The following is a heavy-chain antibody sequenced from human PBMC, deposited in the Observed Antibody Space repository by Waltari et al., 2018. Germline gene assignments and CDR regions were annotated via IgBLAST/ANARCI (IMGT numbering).Heavy chain of an antibody. CDR1: GGSISSYY. Sequence: QVQLQESGPGLVKPSETLSLTCTVSGGSISSYYWSWIRQPPGKGLEWIGYIYYSGSTNDNPSLKSRVTISVDTSKNQFSLKLSSVTAADTAVYYCAREGIAVPSDAFDIWGQGTMVTVSS. J-gene: IGHJ3*02. D-gene: IGHD6-19*01. CDR3: AREGIAVPSDAFDI. V-gene: IGHV4-59*01. CDR2: IYYSGST.